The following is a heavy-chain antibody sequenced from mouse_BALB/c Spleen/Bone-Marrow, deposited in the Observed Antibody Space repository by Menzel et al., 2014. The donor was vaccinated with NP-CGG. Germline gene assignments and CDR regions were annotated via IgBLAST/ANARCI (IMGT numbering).Heavy chain of an antibody. V-gene: IGHV1S137*01. J-gene: IGHJ2*01. CDR2: ISTYYGDA. CDR1: GYTFTDYA. Sequence: VQLVESGAELVRPGVSVKISCKGSGYTFTDYAVHWVKQSHAESPEWIGVISTYYGDATYNQKFKGKATMTVDKSSSTAYMELARLTSEDSAIYYCARDLDYWGQGTTLTVSS. CDR3: ARDLDY.